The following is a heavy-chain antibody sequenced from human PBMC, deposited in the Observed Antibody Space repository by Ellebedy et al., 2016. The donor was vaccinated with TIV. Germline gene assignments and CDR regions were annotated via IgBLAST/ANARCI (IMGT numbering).Heavy chain of an antibody. Sequence: PGGSLRLSCAVSGFTFSTSWMSWVRQAPGQGLEWVANMNGDGNGRYYVDSVEGRFTISRDNTRNSLYLQMNSLRADDTAVYYCTKDGSGTMNFWGQGTLVTVSS. J-gene: IGHJ4*02. CDR1: GFTFSTSW. CDR2: MNGDGNGR. CDR3: TKDGSGTMNF. V-gene: IGHV3-7*01. D-gene: IGHD1-1*01.